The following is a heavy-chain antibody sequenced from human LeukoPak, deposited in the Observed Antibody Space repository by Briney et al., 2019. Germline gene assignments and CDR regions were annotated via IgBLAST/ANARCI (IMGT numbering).Heavy chain of an antibody. Sequence: LSLTCTVSGGSISSYYWSWIRQPPGKGLEWVSYISSSGSTIYYADSVKGRFTISRDNAKNSLYLQMNSLRAEDTAVYYCAKTRGYSGYDYWGQGTLVTVSS. V-gene: IGHV3-11*04. CDR3: AKTRGYSGYDY. CDR2: ISSSGSTI. CDR1: GGSISSYY. J-gene: IGHJ4*02. D-gene: IGHD5-12*01.